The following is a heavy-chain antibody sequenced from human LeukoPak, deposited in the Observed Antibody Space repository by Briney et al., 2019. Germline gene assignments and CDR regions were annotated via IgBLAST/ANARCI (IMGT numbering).Heavy chain of an antibody. Sequence: HPGRSLRLSCAASGFTFSSYWMHWVRQVPGKGLAWVARINPGGSSITYADSVKGRFTISRDNAKNTLYLQMDSLRAEDTGVYYCARSNQADDYWGQGTLVTVSS. V-gene: IGHV3-74*01. CDR1: GFTFSSYW. D-gene: IGHD1-14*01. J-gene: IGHJ4*02. CDR2: INPGGSSI. CDR3: ARSNQADDY.